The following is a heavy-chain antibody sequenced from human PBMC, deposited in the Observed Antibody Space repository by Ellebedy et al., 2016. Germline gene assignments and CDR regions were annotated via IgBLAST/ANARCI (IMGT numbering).Heavy chain of an antibody. Sequence: GESLKISCAASGFTVYNTYIGWVRQAPGKGLEWGSVNYIGGSTSYVDDVKGRFIISRDSSKNTLLLQLNAVRAEDTAVYYGVTPGGFVGAFSQWGQGTLVIVSS. CDR3: VTPGGFVGAFSQ. D-gene: IGHD3-16*01. CDR1: GFTVYNTY. CDR2: NYIGGST. J-gene: IGHJ4*02. V-gene: IGHV3-53*01.